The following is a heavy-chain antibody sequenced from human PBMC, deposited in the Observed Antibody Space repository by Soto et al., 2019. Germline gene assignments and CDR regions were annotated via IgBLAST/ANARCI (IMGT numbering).Heavy chain of an antibody. D-gene: IGHD4-4*01. CDR3: ASHSNRPYYYYGMDV. Sequence: QVQLVQSGAEVKKPGASVKVSCKASGYTFTGYYMHWVRQAPGQGLEWMGWINPNSGGTNYAQKFQGRVTMTRDTSISTAYMELRRLRSDDTAVYYCASHSNRPYYYYGMDVWGQGTTVTVSS. CDR1: GYTFTGYY. CDR2: INPNSGGT. J-gene: IGHJ6*02. V-gene: IGHV1-2*02.